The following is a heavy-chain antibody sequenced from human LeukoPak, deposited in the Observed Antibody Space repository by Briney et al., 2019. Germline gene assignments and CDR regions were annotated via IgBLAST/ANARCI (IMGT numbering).Heavy chain of an antibody. CDR1: GFTFDDYA. V-gene: IGHV3-43*02. D-gene: IGHD2-15*01. Sequence: GGSLRLSCAASGFTFDDYAMHWVRHAPGKGLEWVSLISGDGGSTYYADSVKGRFTISRDNSKNSLYLQMNSLRTEDTALYYCAKDTGCSGGSCYKPGVLDYWGQGTLVTVPS. J-gene: IGHJ4*02. CDR3: AKDTGCSGGSCYKPGVLDY. CDR2: ISGDGGST.